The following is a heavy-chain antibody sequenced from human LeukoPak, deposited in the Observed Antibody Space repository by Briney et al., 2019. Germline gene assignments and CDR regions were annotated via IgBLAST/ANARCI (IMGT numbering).Heavy chain of an antibody. CDR1: GGSINSYY. J-gene: IGHJ6*03. V-gene: IGHV4-34*01. Sequence: SETLSLTCTVSGGSINSYYWSWIRQPPGKGLEWIGEINHSGSTNYNPSLKSRVTISVDTSKNQFSLKLSSVTAADTAVYYCARGDYYYYMDVWGKGTTVTVSS. CDR3: ARGDYYYYMDV. CDR2: INHSGST.